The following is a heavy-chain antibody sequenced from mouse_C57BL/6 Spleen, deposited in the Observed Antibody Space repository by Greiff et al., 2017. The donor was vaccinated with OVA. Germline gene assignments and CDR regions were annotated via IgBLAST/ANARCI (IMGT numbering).Heavy chain of an antibody. CDR1: GFTFSNYA. CDR3: VGCYYEYEGAMDY. Sequence: EVKLQESGGGLVKPGGSLKLSCAASGFTFSNYAMSWVRQTPGKRLEWVATFSDGGSYTYSPDNVKGRFTISSDNAKNNLYLQMSHLKSEDTAMYYCVGCYYEYEGAMDYWGQGTSVTVSS. CDR2: FSDGGSYT. J-gene: IGHJ4*01. V-gene: IGHV5-4*03. D-gene: IGHD2-4*01.